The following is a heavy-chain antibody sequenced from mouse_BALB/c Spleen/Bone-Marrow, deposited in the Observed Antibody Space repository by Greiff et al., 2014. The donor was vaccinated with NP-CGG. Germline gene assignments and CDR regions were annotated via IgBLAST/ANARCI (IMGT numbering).Heavy chain of an antibody. V-gene: IGHV5-12*02. CDR2: ISNGGGST. CDR1: GFSFSDYY. D-gene: IGHD1-1*01. CDR3: ARLGDYSYFDY. J-gene: IGHJ2*01. Sequence: EVHLVESGGGLVQPGGSLKLSCATSGFSFSDYYMYWIRQTPEKRLEWVAYISNGGGSTYYPDTVKGRFTISRDNAKNTLYLQMSRLKSEGTAMYYCARLGDYSYFDYWGQGTTLTVSS.